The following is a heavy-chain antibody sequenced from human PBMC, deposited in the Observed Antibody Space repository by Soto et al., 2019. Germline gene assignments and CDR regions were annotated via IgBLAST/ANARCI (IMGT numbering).Heavy chain of an antibody. J-gene: IGHJ4*02. V-gene: IGHV3-13*01. CDR3: AREMATTRQIDY. CDR1: GFTFSSYV. D-gene: IGHD1-1*01. CDR2: IGTAGDT. Sequence: GGSLRLSCAASGFTFSSYVMHWVRQATGKGLEWVSAIGTAGDTYYPGSVKGRFTISRENAKNSLYLQMNSLRAEDTAVYYCAREMATTRQIDYWGQGTLVTVSS.